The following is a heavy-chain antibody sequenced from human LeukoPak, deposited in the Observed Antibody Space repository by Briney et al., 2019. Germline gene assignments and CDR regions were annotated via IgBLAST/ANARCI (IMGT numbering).Heavy chain of an antibody. V-gene: IGHV4-34*01. Sequence: PSETLSLTCAVYGGSFSGYYWSWIRQPPGKGLEWIGEINHSGSTNYNPSLKSRVTISVDTSKNQFSLKLSSVTAADTAVDYCARSGYYSSGYLNWFDPWGQGTPVTVFS. J-gene: IGHJ5*02. CDR2: INHSGST. D-gene: IGHD3-22*01. CDR1: GGSFSGYY. CDR3: ARSGYYSSGYLNWFDP.